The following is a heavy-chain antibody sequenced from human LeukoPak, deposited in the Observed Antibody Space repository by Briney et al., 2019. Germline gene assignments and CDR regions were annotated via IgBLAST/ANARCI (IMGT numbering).Heavy chain of an antibody. CDR3: GRVVNGYSYGYVEC. D-gene: IGHD5-18*01. CDR2: ISSRSSST. J-gene: IGHJ4*02. V-gene: IGHV3-21*06. CDR1: GFIFSSYS. Sequence: PGGSLRLSCAASGFIFSSYSMNWVRQAPGKGLEWVSFISSRSSSTYYADSVKGRSTISRDNAKNLLYLQMNNLRAEDTAVYYCGRVVNGYSYGYVECWGQGTLVSVSS.